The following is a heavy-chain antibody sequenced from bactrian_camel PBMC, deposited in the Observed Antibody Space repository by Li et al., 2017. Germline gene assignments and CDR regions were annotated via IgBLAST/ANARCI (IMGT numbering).Heavy chain of an antibody. D-gene: IGHD3*01. CDR3: AAGRAGCPIPPATTYDY. CDR2: ISCDSST. Sequence: HVQLVESGGGSVQAGGSLRLSCTASGLTFDDHDMGWYRQAPECELVSTISCDSSTYYVDSVEGRFTISRDNAKNTVYLEMNNLKPEDTAVYYCAAGRAGCPIPPATTYDYYAQGTQVTVS. J-gene: IGHJ4*01. CDR1: GLTFDDHD. V-gene: IGHV3S55*01.